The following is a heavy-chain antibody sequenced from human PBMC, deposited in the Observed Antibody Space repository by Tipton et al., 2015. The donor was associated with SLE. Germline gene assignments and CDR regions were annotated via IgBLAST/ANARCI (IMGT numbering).Heavy chain of an antibody. Sequence: TLSLTCTVSGGSISSSSYYWGWIRRPPGKGLEWIGSIYYSGSTYYNPSLKSRVTISVDTSKNQFSLKLSSVTAADTAVYYCARKVLTGTTRWYFDLWGRGTLVTVSS. J-gene: IGHJ2*01. CDR1: GGSISSSSYY. CDR3: ARKVLTGTTRWYFDL. V-gene: IGHV4-39*07. CDR2: IYYSGST. D-gene: IGHD1-7*01.